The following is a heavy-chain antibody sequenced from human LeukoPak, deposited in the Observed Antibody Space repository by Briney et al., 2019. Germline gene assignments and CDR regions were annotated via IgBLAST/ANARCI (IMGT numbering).Heavy chain of an antibody. CDR2: FYYSGST. CDR1: GGSISSGDYY. CDR3: ARPYYYDSRIDP. V-gene: IGHV4-30-4*01. J-gene: IGHJ5*02. Sequence: SETLSLTCTVSGGSISSGDYYWSWIRQPPGKGLEWIGYFYYSGSTYYNPSLKSRVTISVDTSKNQFSLKLSSVTAAGTAVYYCARPYYYDSRIDPWGQGTLVTVSS. D-gene: IGHD3-22*01.